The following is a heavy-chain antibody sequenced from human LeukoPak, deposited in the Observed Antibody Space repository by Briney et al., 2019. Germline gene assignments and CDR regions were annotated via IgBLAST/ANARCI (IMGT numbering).Heavy chain of an antibody. CDR1: GGTFSSYA. V-gene: IGHV1-69*05. Sequence: SVKVSCKASGGTFSSYAISWVRQAPGQGLEWMGGIIPIFGTANYAQKFQGRVTITTDESTSTAYMELSSLRSDDTAVYYCARDSRIRIVGAQAAFDIWGQGTMVTVSS. CDR3: ARDSRIRIVGAQAAFDI. J-gene: IGHJ3*02. D-gene: IGHD1-26*01. CDR2: IIPIFGTA.